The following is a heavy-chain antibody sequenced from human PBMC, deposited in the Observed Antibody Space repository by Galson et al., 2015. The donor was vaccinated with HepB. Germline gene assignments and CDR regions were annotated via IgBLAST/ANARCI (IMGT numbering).Heavy chain of an antibody. D-gene: IGHD6-13*01. CDR3: ARDSPKGAAAGAIDY. CDR1: GYTFTSYG. Sequence: SCKASGYTFTSYGISWVRQAPGQGLEWMGWISAYNGNTNYAQKLQGRDTMTTDTSTSTAYMELRSLRSDDTAVYYCARDSPKGAAAGAIDYWGQGTLVTVSS. V-gene: IGHV1-18*04. J-gene: IGHJ4*02. CDR2: ISAYNGNT.